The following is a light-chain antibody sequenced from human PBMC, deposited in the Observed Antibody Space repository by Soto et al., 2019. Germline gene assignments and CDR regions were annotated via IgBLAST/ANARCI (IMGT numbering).Light chain of an antibody. CDR2: DAS. CDR1: QDISNY. V-gene: IGKV1-33*01. J-gene: IGKJ3*01. CDR3: QQYDTLPPT. Sequence: DIQMTQSPSSLSASVGDRVTITCQASQDISNYLNWYQQKPGKAPKLLMSDASILETGVPSRFSGSGSGTDFTFTISGLQPEAIATYYCQQYDTLPPTFGHGTKVDLK.